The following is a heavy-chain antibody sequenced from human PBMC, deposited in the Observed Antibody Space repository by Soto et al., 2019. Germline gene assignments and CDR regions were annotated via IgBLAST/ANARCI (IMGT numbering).Heavy chain of an antibody. V-gene: IGHV1-18*01. Sequence: QVQLVQSGAEVKKPGASVKVSCKASGYTFTSYGISWVRQAPGQGLEWMGWISAYNGNTNYAQKLQGRVTMTTDTATSTASMELRSLGSSDPDVYYCARDGVDTATGYYYGMDVWGQGTTVTVSS. CDR2: ISAYNGNT. J-gene: IGHJ6*02. CDR3: ARDGVDTATGYYYGMDV. D-gene: IGHD5-18*01. CDR1: GYTFTSYG.